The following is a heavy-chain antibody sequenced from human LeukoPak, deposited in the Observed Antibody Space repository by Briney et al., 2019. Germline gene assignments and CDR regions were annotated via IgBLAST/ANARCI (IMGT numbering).Heavy chain of an antibody. J-gene: IGHJ4*02. V-gene: IGHV1-18*01. CDR2: ISAYNGNT. CDR1: GYTFTSYG. CDR3: ARDIGYCSSTSCSGSSFDY. Sequence: ASVKVSCKASGYTFTSYGISWVRQAPGQGLEWMGWISAYNGNTNYAQKLQGRVTMTTDTSTSTAYMELRSLRSDDTAVYYCARDIGYCSSTSCSGSSFDYWGQGTLVTVSS. D-gene: IGHD2-2*01.